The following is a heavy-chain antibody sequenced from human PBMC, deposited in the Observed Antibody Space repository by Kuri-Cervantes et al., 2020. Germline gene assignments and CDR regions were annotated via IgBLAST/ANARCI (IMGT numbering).Heavy chain of an antibody. J-gene: IGHJ6*02. CDR2: IYHSGST. Sequence: ESLKISCTVSGYSISSGYYWGWIRQPPGKGLEWIGSIYHSGSTYYNPSLKSRVTISVDTSKNQFSLKLSSVTAADTAVYYCARVRLGYYYGSRYYYGMDVWGQGTTVTVSS. CDR3: ARVRLGYYYGSRYYYGMDV. V-gene: IGHV4-38-2*02. D-gene: IGHD3-10*01. CDR1: GYSISSGYY.